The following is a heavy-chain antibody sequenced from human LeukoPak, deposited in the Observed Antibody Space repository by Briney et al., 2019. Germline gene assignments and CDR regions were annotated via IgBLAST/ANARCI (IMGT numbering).Heavy chain of an antibody. V-gene: IGHV3-33*01. J-gene: IGHJ4*02. CDR3: ARDRDSRTYYIEY. CDR1: GFTFSTYA. Sequence: QSGGSLRLSCAASGFTFSTYAMHWVRQAPGKGLEWVAMIWYDGSEKYYGDSVKGRSTISRDDSKNTLFLQMNSLRAEDTAVYYCARDRDSRTYYIEYWGQGTLVTVSS. CDR2: IWYDGSEK. D-gene: IGHD3-22*01.